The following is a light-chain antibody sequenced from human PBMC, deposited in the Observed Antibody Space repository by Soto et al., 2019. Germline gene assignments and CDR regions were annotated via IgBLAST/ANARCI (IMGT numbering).Light chain of an antibody. CDR2: EVT. Sequence: QSVLTQPPSASGAPGQSVTISCTGTSSDVGGYDYVSWYQHHPGKAPKLMIYEVTKRPSGVPDRFSGSKSGNTASLTVSGLQAEDEADYYCSSYAGSNTYVFGTGT. CDR1: SSDVGGYDY. J-gene: IGLJ1*01. V-gene: IGLV2-8*01. CDR3: SSYAGSNTYV.